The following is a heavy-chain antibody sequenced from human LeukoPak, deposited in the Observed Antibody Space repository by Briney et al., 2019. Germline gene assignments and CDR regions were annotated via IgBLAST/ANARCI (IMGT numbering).Heavy chain of an antibody. CDR2: IRYDGSNK. V-gene: IGHV3-30*02. CDR1: GFTFSSYG. J-gene: IGHJ4*02. CDR3: AKAPSGSYRGGFDY. Sequence: PGGSLRLSCAASGFTFSSYGMHWVRQAPGKGLEWVAFIRYDGSNKYYADSEKGRFTNSRDNSKNTLYLQMNSLRAEDTAVYYCAKAPSGSYRGGFDYWGQGTLVTVSS. D-gene: IGHD1-26*01.